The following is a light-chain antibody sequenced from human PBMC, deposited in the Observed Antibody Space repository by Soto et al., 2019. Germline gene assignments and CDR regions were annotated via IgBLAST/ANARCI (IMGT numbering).Light chain of an antibody. V-gene: IGLV1-44*01. CDR2: SND. CDR3: ATWDDSLNGHVV. Sequence: QSVLTQPPSASGTPGQRVIISCSGGTSNIGSNTVSWYQQLPGTAPKLLIYSNDQRPAGVPDRFSGSKSGTSASLAISGLQSDEEADYYCATWDDSLNGHVVFGGGTQLTVL. J-gene: IGLJ2*01. CDR1: TSNIGSNT.